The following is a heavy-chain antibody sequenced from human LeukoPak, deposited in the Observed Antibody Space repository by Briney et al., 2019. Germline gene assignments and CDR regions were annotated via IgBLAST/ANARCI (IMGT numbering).Heavy chain of an antibody. CDR3: ASMTTYYYFDY. D-gene: IGHD2/OR15-2a*01. Sequence: PSETLSLTCAVYGGSFSGYYWSWIRQPPGKGLEWTGEINHSGSTNYNPSLKSRVTISVDTSKNQFSLKLSSVTAADTAVYYCASMTTYYYFDYWGQGTLVTVSS. J-gene: IGHJ4*02. CDR1: GGSFSGYY. CDR2: INHSGST. V-gene: IGHV4-34*01.